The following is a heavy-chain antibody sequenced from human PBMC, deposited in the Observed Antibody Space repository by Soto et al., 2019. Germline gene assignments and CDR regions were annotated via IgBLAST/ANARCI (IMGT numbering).Heavy chain of an antibody. D-gene: IGHD3-9*01. CDR2: ISGSGGST. J-gene: IGHJ4*02. CDR3: AKDVGYDILTGYYNYFDY. Sequence: EVQLLESGGGLVQPGGSLRLSCAASGFTFNTYDMSWVRQAPGKGLEWVSAISGSGGSTYYADSVKGRFTISRDNSKNTLYLQMNSLRAEDTAVYYCAKDVGYDILTGYYNYFDYWGQGTLVTVSS. V-gene: IGHV3-23*01. CDR1: GFTFNTYD.